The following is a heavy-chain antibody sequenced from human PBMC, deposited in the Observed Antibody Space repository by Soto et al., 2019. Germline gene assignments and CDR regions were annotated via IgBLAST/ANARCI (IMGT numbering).Heavy chain of an antibody. CDR1: GGSISSGDYY. CDR3: ARGSTLARVPGWFDP. CDR2: IYYSGST. J-gene: IGHJ5*02. V-gene: IGHV4-31*03. D-gene: IGHD3-10*01. Sequence: PSETLSLTCTVSGGSISSGDYYWSWIRQHPGKGLEWIGYIYYSGSTYYNPSLKSRVSTSKDTSKNQFSLKLSSVTVADTAVYYCARGSTLARVPGWFDPWGQGTLVTVYS.